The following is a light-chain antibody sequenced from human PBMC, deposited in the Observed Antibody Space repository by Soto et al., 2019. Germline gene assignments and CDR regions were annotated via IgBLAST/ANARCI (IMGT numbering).Light chain of an antibody. CDR2: DAS. CDR1: QSISSW. Sequence: DIQLTQSPSFLSASAGDRVTITCRASQSISSWLAWYQQKPGKAPKLLIYDASSLESGVPSRFSGSGSGTDFTLTISSLQPEDFATYYCQQSYSTPITFGQGTRLEIK. J-gene: IGKJ5*01. CDR3: QQSYSTPIT. V-gene: IGKV1-39*01.